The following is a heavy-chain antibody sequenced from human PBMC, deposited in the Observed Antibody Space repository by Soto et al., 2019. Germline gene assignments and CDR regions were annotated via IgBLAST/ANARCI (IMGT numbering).Heavy chain of an antibody. CDR3: ARLPNSGYDVYYFDY. Sequence: PGESLKISCKGSGYSFTSYWIGWVRQMPGKGLEWMGIIYPGDSDTRYSPSFQGQVTISADKSISTAYLQWSSLKASDTAMYYCARLPNSGYDVYYFDYWGQGPLVSVSS. V-gene: IGHV5-51*01. CDR1: GYSFTSYW. D-gene: IGHD5-12*01. J-gene: IGHJ4*02. CDR2: IYPGDSDT.